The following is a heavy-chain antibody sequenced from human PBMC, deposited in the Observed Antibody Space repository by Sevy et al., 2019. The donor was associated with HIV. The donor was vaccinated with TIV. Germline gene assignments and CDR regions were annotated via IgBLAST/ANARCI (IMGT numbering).Heavy chain of an antibody. CDR2: IYSGGST. CDR3: ARVVATITLYYFDY. J-gene: IGHJ4*02. Sequence: GSLRLSCAASGFTVSSNYMSWVRQAPGKGLEWVSVIYSGGSTYYADSVKGRFTISRDNSKNTLYLQMNSLRAEDTAVYYCARVVATITLYYFDYWGQGTLVTVSS. D-gene: IGHD5-12*01. CDR1: GFTVSSNY. V-gene: IGHV3-66*01.